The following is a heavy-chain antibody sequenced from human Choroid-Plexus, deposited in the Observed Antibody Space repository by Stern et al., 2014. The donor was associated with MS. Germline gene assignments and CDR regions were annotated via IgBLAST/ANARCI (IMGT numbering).Heavy chain of an antibody. D-gene: IGHD3-3*01. CDR1: GYTFTGYY. V-gene: IGHV1-2*02. CDR3: ARDQRGITIFGVVTDYYYLGMDV. CDR2: INPKTGGT. Sequence: VHLVESGAEVKKPGASVKVSCKTSGYTFTGYYIHWVRQAPGQGLEWMAGINPKTGGTKYGQKIQGEVTLSKDTSSSTAFVGLSSLTSDDTAVYYLARDQRGITIFGVVTDYYYLGMDVWGQGTTVTVSS. J-gene: IGHJ6*02.